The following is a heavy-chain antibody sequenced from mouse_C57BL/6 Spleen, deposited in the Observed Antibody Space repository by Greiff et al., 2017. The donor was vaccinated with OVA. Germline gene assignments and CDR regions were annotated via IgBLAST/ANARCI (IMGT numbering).Heavy chain of an antibody. J-gene: IGHJ3*01. V-gene: IGHV1-18*01. CDR1: GYTFTDYN. CDR3: ARDSSGSWFAY. Sequence: VQLQQSGPELVKPGASVKLPCKASGYTFTDYNMDWVKQSHGQSLEWIGDINPNNGGTIYNQKFKGKATLTVDKSSSTAYMELRSLTSEDTAVYYCARDSSGSWFAYWGQGTLVTVSA. D-gene: IGHD3-2*02. CDR2: INPNNGGT.